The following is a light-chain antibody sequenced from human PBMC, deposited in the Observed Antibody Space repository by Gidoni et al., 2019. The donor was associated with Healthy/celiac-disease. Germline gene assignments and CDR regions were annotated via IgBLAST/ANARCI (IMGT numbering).Light chain of an antibody. CDR1: QSVSSSY. J-gene: IGKJ2*01. CDR3: QQYGSSPVT. Sequence: EIVLTQSPGTLSLSPGERATLSCRASQSVSSSYLAWYQQKPGQAPRLLIYGASSRATGIPDRFSGSGSGTDFTLTISRLEPEDFAVDYWQQYGSSPVTFGQGTKLEIK. V-gene: IGKV3-20*01. CDR2: GAS.